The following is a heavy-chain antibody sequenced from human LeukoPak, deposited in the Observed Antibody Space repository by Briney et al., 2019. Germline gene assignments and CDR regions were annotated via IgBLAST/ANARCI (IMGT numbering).Heavy chain of an antibody. J-gene: IGHJ4*02. CDR3: AGFYYNGSSGYSGFDY. V-gene: IGHV3-21*01. CDR2: ISSSSSYI. CDR1: GFTFINYT. Sequence: PGGSLRLSCAASGFTFINYTMNWVRQAPGKGLEWVSSISSSSSYIYYADSMKGRFTISRDNAKSSLYLQMNSLRAEDTAVYYCAGFYYNGSSGYSGFDYWGQGTLVTVSS. D-gene: IGHD3-22*01.